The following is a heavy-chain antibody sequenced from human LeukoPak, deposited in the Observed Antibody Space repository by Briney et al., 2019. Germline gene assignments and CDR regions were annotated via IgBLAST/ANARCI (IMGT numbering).Heavy chain of an antibody. CDR1: GYSISSGYY. CDR2: IYHSGCT. D-gene: IGHD3-10*01. V-gene: IGHV4-38-2*01. Sequence: PSETLSLTCAVSGYSISSGYYWGWIRQPPGKGLECIGSIYHSGCTYYNPSLKSRVTISVDTSKKQFSLKLSSVTAADTAVYYCARHRYYYGSGSPTYYYMDVWGKGTTVTVSS. J-gene: IGHJ6*03. CDR3: ARHRYYYGSGSPTYYYMDV.